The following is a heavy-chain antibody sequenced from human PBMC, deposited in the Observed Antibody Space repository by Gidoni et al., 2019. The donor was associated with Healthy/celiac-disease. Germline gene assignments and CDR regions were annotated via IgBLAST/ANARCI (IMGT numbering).Heavy chain of an antibody. CDR2: IYYSGST. J-gene: IGHJ4*02. CDR1: GGSVSSGSYY. V-gene: IGHV4-61*01. D-gene: IGHD6-13*01. Sequence: QVQLQESGPGLVKPAETLSLTCTVPGGSVSSGSYYWSWIRQPPGKGLEWIGDIYYSGSTNYNPSLKSRVTISVDTSKNQFSLKLSSVTAADTAVYYCARTGYSSSWYDYWGQGTLVTVSS. CDR3: ARTGYSSSWYDY.